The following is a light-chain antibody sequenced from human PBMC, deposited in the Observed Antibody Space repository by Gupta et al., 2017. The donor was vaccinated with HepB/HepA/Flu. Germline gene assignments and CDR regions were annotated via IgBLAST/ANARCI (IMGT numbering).Light chain of an antibody. CDR3: QQTYNAPYT. J-gene: IGKJ2*01. Sequence: DIQMTQTPSSLSASVGDRVTITCRASQSISSYLNWYQHKPGRAPRLLIYAASSLQSGVPSRFSGSGSGTDFTLTINRLQPEDFATYYCQQTYNAPYTFGQGTKLEIE. V-gene: IGKV1-39*01. CDR2: AAS. CDR1: QSISSY.